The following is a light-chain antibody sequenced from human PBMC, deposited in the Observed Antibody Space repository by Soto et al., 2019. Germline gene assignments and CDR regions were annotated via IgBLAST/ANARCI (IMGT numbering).Light chain of an antibody. V-gene: IGKV1-5*01. CDR3: QQYNSYSP. CDR1: QSISSW. CDR2: DAS. J-gene: IGKJ4*01. Sequence: DIQMTQSPSTLSASVGDRVTITCRASQSISSWLAWYQQKPGKAPKLLIYDASSLESGVPSRFSGSGSGTKFTFTFICLQPDDFATYYCQQYNSYSPFGGGTRWIS.